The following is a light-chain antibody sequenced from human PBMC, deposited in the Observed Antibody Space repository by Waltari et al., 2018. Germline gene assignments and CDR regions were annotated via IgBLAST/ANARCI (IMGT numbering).Light chain of an antibody. CDR2: RNN. J-gene: IGLJ1*01. CDR3: AAWDDSLSGPLYV. V-gene: IGLV1-47*01. CDR1: SSHIGSTY. Sequence: QSVLTQPPSASGTPGQRVTISCSGSSSHIGSTYVSWYPPLPGTAPKLPIYRNNQRPSGVPDRFSGSKSGTSASLAISGLRSEDEADYYCAAWDDSLSGPLYVFGTGTKVTVL.